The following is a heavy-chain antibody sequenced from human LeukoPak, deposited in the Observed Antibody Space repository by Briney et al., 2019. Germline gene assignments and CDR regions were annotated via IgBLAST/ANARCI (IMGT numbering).Heavy chain of an antibody. CDR1: GFTVSSYG. J-gene: IGHJ4*02. D-gene: IGHD2-15*01. CDR3: AKEWARVGYCSGGSCYNYFDY. V-gene: IGHV3-30*18. Sequence: GGSLRLSCAASGFTVSSYGMHWVRQAPGKGLEWVAVISYDGSNKYYADSVKGRFTISRDNSKNTLYLQMNSLRAEDTAVYYCAKEWARVGYCSGGSCYNYFDYWGQGTLVTVSS. CDR2: ISYDGSNK.